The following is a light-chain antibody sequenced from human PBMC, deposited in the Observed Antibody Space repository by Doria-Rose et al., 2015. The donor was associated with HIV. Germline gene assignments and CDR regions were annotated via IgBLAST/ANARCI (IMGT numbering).Light chain of an antibody. V-gene: IGKV3-20*01. J-gene: IGKJ1*01. Sequence: DIVLTQSPGTLSLSPGERATLSRRASQSFSGTYLAWYQQKPGQAPSLLIYDGSTRATGIPDRFSASGSGTDFTLTINRLEPEDFALYYCHQYGTSWTFGQGTKVEI. CDR3: HQYGTSWT. CDR2: DGS. CDR1: QSFSGTY.